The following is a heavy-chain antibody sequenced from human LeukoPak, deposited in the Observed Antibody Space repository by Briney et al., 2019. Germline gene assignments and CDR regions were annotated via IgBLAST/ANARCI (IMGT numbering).Heavy chain of an antibody. Sequence: GGSLRLSCVASGFTFTTYAMTWVRQAPGKGLEWVSVISGSGGSTYYAGSVKGRFTISRDNSKNTLYLQMNSLRAEDTAVYYCAKAIAVVSPELHAFDIWGQGTMVTVSS. CDR3: AKAIAVVSPELHAFDI. CDR2: ISGSGGST. V-gene: IGHV3-23*01. J-gene: IGHJ3*02. CDR1: GFTFTTYA. D-gene: IGHD2-21*01.